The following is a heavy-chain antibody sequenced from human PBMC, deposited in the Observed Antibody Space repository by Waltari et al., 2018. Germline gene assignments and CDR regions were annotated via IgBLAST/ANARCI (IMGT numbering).Heavy chain of an antibody. CDR2: IRYDGSNK. D-gene: IGHD6-19*01. CDR1: GLTFSSYG. J-gene: IGHJ4*02. CDR3: AKDGRSGWYFDY. Sequence: QVQLVESGGGVVQPGGSLRLSCAASGLTFSSYGRHWVRQAPGKGLEWVAFIRYDGSNKYYADSVKGRFTISRDNSKNTLYLQMNSLRAEDTAVYYCAKDGRSGWYFDYWGQGTLVTVSS. V-gene: IGHV3-30*02.